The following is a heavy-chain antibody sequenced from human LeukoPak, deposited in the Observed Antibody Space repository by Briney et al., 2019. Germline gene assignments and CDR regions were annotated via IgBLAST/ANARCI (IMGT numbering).Heavy chain of an antibody. CDR2: IYYSGST. CDR3: ASLSGSYSINYFDY. D-gene: IGHD1-26*01. Sequence: SETLSLTCTVSGGSISSSSYYWGWIRQPPGKGLEWIGSIYYSGSTYYNPSLKSRVTIAVDKSKNQFSLKLSSVTAADTAVYYCASLSGSYSINYFDYWGQGTLVTVSS. CDR1: GGSISSSSYY. V-gene: IGHV4-39*07. J-gene: IGHJ4*02.